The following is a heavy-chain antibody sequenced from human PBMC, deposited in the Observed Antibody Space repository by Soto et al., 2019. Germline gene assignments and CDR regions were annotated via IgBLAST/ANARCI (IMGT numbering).Heavy chain of an antibody. CDR1: GGIFSSNT. V-gene: IGHV1-69*06. J-gene: IGHJ4*02. D-gene: IGHD2-21*02. Sequence: QGYLVQSGAEVKKPGSSVKISCKASGGIFSSNTINWLLQAAGQGLEWMGGIIPLCGTANYAEKFQGSVTITADKSTKTEYMELTSLRSEDTAVYYCASKAACGGDCYAFDSWGQGTLVTVSS. CDR3: ASKAACGGDCYAFDS. CDR2: IIPLCGTA.